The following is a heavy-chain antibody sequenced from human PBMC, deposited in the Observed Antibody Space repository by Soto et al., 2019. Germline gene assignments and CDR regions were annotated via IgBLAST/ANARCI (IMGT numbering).Heavy chain of an antibody. V-gene: IGHV3-48*01. Sequence: EVQLVESGGGLVQPGGSLRLSCAASGFTFSSYSMNWVRQAPGKGLEWVSYISSSSSTIYYADSVKGRFTISRDNAKNSLYLQMNILRAEDTAVYYCAREPRYYDSSGYYIELDAFDIWGQGTMVTVSS. J-gene: IGHJ3*02. D-gene: IGHD3-22*01. CDR1: GFTFSSYS. CDR2: ISSSSSTI. CDR3: AREPRYYDSSGYYIELDAFDI.